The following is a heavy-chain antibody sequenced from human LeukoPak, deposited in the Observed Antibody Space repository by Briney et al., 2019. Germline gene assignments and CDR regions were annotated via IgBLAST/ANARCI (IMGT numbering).Heavy chain of an antibody. V-gene: IGHV4-61*05. J-gene: IGHJ4*02. D-gene: IGHD6-19*01. CDR2: IYYSGST. CDR3: ARRHPGWYGLNNGFDY. CDR1: GGSISSSSYY. Sequence: SETLSLTCTVSGGSISSSSYYWGWIRQPPGKGLEWIGYIYYSGSTNYNPSLKSRVTISVDTSKNQFSLKLSSVTAADTAVYSCARRHPGWYGLNNGFDYWGQGTLVTVSS.